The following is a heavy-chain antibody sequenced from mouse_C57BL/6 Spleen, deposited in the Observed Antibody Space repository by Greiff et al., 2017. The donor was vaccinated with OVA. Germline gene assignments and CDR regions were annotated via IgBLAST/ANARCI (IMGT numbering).Heavy chain of an antibody. V-gene: IGHV5-17*01. J-gene: IGHJ4*01. CDR2: ISSGSSTI. CDR1: GFTFSDYG. D-gene: IGHD2-1*01. CDR3: ARPGVYYGNYGHAMDY. Sequence: EVQLQESGGGLVKPGGSLKLSCAASGFTFSDYGMHWVRQAPEKGLEWVAYISSGSSTIYYADTVKGRFTISRDNAKNTLFLQMTSLRSEDTAMYYCARPGVYYGNYGHAMDYWGQGTSVTVSS.